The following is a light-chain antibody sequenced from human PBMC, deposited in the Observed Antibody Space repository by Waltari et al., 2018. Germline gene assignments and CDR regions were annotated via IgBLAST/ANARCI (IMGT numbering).Light chain of an antibody. CDR3: CSFTSRSTWV. J-gene: IGLJ3*02. CDR2: DVI. Sequence: QSALTQPASVSGSPGQSITISCTGTSSDVGGYNYVSWYQQHPGKVPKLLIFDVINRPSGFSNRFSGSRSGITASLTISGLQAEDESDYYCCSFTSRSTWVFGGGTKLTVL. V-gene: IGLV2-14*01. CDR1: SSDVGGYNY.